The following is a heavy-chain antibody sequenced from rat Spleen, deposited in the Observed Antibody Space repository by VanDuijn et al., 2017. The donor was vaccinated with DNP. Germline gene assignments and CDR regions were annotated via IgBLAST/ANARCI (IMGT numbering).Heavy chain of an antibody. Sequence: EVQLVESGGDLVQPGRSLKLSCIASGFTFNNYWMTWIRQVPGKGLEWVASITSSGGSTYYPDSVKGRFTISRDNAKNTLYLQMNSLRSEDTATYYCARDRGLYRYNGNWFAYWGQGTLVTVSS. J-gene: IGHJ3*01. D-gene: IGHD1-5*01. V-gene: IGHV5-31*01. CDR3: ARDRGLYRYNGNWFAY. CDR1: GFTFNNYW. CDR2: ITSSGGST.